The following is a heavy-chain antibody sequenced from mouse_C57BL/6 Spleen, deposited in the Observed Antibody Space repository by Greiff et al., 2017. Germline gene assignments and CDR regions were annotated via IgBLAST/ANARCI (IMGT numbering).Heavy chain of an antibody. Sequence: QVQLQQPGAELVRPGTSVKLSCKASGYTFTSYWMHWVKQRPGQGLEWIGVIDPSDSYTNYNQKFKGKATLTVDTSSSTAYMQLSSLTSEDSAVYYCAKDLGRVFAYWGQGTLVTVSA. CDR3: AKDLGRVFAY. CDR2: IDPSDSYT. V-gene: IGHV1-59*01. J-gene: IGHJ3*01. CDR1: GYTFTSYW. D-gene: IGHD4-1*01.